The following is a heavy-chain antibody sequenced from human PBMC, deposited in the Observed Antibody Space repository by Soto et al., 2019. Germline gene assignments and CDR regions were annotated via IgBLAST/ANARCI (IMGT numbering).Heavy chain of an antibody. V-gene: IGHV3-23*01. CDR1: GFTFSSYA. D-gene: IGHD3-22*01. J-gene: IGHJ4*02. CDR2: ISGSGGST. CDR3: AKAKGYYDSSGYFDY. Sequence: LRLSCAASGFTFSSYAMSWVRQAPGKGLEWVSAISGSGGSTYYADSVKGRFTISRDNSKNTLYLQMNSLRAEDTAVYYCAKAKGYYDSSGYFDYWGQGTLVTVSS.